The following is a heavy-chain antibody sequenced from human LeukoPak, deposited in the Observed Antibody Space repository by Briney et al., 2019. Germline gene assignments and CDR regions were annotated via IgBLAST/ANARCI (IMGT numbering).Heavy chain of an antibody. J-gene: IGHJ4*02. CDR2: IIPIFGIA. V-gene: IGHV1-69*04. Sequence: GSSVKVSCKASGGTFSRYAISWERQAPGQGLEWMGRIIPIFGIANYAQKFQGRVTITADKSTSTAYMELSSLRSEDTAVYYCASGEYGHGYFDYWGQGTLVTVSS. CDR3: ASGEYGHGYFDY. D-gene: IGHD5-18*01. CDR1: GGTFSRYA.